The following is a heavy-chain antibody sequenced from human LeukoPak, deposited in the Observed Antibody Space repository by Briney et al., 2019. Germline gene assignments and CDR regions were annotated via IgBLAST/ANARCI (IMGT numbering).Heavy chain of an antibody. J-gene: IGHJ4*02. CDR2: INGDGSVI. CDR3: ARDATQN. Sequence: GGSLRLSCAASGFTFSNYWMHWVRQAPGKGLVWVSRINGDGSVINYADSVKGRFTISRDNAKNTLYLQMSSLRAEDSAVYYCARDATQNWGQGTLVTVSS. V-gene: IGHV3-74*01. CDR1: GFTFSNYW.